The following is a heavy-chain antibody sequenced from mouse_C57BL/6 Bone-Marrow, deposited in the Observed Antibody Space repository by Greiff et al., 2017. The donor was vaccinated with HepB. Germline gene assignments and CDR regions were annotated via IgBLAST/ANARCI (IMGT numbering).Heavy chain of an antibody. V-gene: IGHV1-55*01. Sequence: VQLQQPGAELVKPGASVKMSCKASGYTFTSYWITWVKQRPGQGLEWIGDIYPGSGSTNYTEKFKSKATLTVDTSSSTAYMQLSSLTSEDSAVYYCAREDYDGDYYAMDYWGQGTSVTVSS. CDR1: GYTFTSYW. D-gene: IGHD2-4*01. CDR3: AREDYDGDYYAMDY. CDR2: IYPGSGST. J-gene: IGHJ4*01.